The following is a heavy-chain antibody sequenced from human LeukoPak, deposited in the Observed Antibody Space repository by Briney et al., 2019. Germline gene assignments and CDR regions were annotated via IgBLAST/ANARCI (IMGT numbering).Heavy chain of an antibody. CDR2: IYSGGST. Sequence: GGSLRLSCVDSGFTVGPYYLSWVRQAPGKGLEWVSVIYSGGSTYFADSVKGRFTISRDISKNTVYLQMNSLRAEDTAVYYCAKGQAADYWGQGTLVTVSS. V-gene: IGHV3-66*01. CDR1: GFTVGPYY. CDR3: AKGQAADY. J-gene: IGHJ4*02.